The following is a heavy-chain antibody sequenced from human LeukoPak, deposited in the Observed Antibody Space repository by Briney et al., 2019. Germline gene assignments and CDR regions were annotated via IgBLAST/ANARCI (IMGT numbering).Heavy chain of an antibody. D-gene: IGHD6-6*01. CDR2: ISGSGGST. CDR3: AKHKFSSSSYYFDY. Sequence: GGSLRLSCAASGFTFINYGLSWVRQAPGKGLEWVSAISGSGGSTYYADPVKGRFTISRDNSKNTLVLQMSSLRAEDTAVYYCAKHKFSSSSYYFDYWGQGTLVTASS. V-gene: IGHV3-23*01. CDR1: GFTFINYG. J-gene: IGHJ4*02.